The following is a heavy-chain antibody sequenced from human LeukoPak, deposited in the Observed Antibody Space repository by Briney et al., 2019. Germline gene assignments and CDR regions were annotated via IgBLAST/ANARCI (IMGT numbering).Heavy chain of an antibody. CDR2: INPNSGGT. CDR3: ARYSGYDSGSYYYYYYMDV. D-gene: IGHD5-12*01. CDR1: GYTFTGYY. J-gene: IGHJ6*03. Sequence: GASVKVSCKASGYTFTGYYMHWVRQAPGQGLEWMGWINPNSGGTNYAQKFQGRVTMTRDTSISTAYMELSRLRSDDTAVYYCARYSGYDSGSYYYYYYMDVWGKGTTVTVSS. V-gene: IGHV1-2*02.